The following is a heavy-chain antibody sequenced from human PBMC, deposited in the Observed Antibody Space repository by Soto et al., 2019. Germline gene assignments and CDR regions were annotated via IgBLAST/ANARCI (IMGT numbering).Heavy chain of an antibody. V-gene: IGHV3-53*01. J-gene: IGHJ4*02. CDR2: IYSGGST. CDR3: ESRTDIAMKNALDY. D-gene: IGHD5-18*01. Sequence: LRLSCAASGFTVSSSHMSWVRQAPGKGLEWVSFIYSGGSTHYADSVKGRFTISRDNFKNTVYLQMNSLRAEDTAVYYCESRTDIAMKNALDYWGQGTLVTVSS. CDR1: GFTVSSSH.